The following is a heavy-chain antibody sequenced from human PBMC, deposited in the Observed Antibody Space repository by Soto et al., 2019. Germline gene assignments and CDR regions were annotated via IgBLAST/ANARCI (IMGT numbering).Heavy chain of an antibody. D-gene: IGHD6-19*01. V-gene: IGHV3-30*18. CDR3: AKGGRQWLVTSDFNY. J-gene: IGHJ4*02. Sequence: VQLVESGGGVVQPGRSLRLSCAASGFTFSHYAMHWVRQAPGKGLEWVAVVSHDGRNTHYADSVKGRFTISRDSSKNTVSLEMTSLRAEDTTVYYCAKGGRQWLVTSDFNYWGQGALVTVSS. CDR1: GFTFSHYA. CDR2: VSHDGRNT.